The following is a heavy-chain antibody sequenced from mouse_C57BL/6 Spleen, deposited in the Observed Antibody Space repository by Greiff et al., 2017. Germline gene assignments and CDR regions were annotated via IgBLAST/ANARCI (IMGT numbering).Heavy chain of an antibody. Sequence: VQLQQSGAELVRPGSSVKMSCKTSGHPFTSYGINWVKQRPGQGLEWIGYIYIGNGYTEYNEKFKGKATLTSDTSSSTAYMQLSSLTSEDSAIYFCAKSLSTVGYAMDYWGQGTSVTVSS. D-gene: IGHD1-1*01. CDR3: AKSLSTVGYAMDY. V-gene: IGHV1-58*01. CDR1: GHPFTSYG. J-gene: IGHJ4*01. CDR2: IYIGNGYT.